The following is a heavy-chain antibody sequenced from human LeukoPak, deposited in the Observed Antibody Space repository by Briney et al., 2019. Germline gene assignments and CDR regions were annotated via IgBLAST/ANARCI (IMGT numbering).Heavy chain of an antibody. CDR1: GGSISSSSYY. CDR3: ARHVNVVVPAEVDY. J-gene: IGHJ4*02. Sequence: PSQTLSLTCTVSGGSISSSSYYWGWIRQPPGKGLEWIGSIYYSGSTYYNPSLKSRVTISVDTSKNQFSLKLSSVTAADTAVYYCARHVNVVVPAEVDYWGQGTLVTVSS. CDR2: IYYSGST. D-gene: IGHD2-2*01. V-gene: IGHV4-39*01.